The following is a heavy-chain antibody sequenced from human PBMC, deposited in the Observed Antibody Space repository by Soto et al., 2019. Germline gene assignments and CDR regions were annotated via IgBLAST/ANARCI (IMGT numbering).Heavy chain of an antibody. D-gene: IGHD2-2*01. Sequence: TLSLTCTVSGGSISSYYWSWIRQPPGKGLEWFGYIYYSGSTNYNPSLKSRVTISVDTSKNQFSLKLSSVTAADTAVYYCARGGRYCSSTSCYDYYYYMDVWGKGTTVTVAS. CDR2: IYYSGST. V-gene: IGHV4-59*08. CDR1: GGSISSYY. CDR3: ARGGRYCSSTSCYDYYYYMDV. J-gene: IGHJ6*03.